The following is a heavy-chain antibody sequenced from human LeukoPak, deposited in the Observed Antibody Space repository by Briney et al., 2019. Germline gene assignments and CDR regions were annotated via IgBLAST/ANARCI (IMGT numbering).Heavy chain of an antibody. D-gene: IGHD6-13*01. Sequence: PSETLSLTCTVSGGSISSSSYYWGWIRQPPGKGLEWIGSIYYSGSTYYNPSLKSRVTISVDTSKNQFSLKLSSVTAADTAVYYCARSGYSRDHDAFDIWGQGTMVTVSS. CDR2: IYYSGST. CDR1: GGSISSSSYY. CDR3: ARSGYSRDHDAFDI. J-gene: IGHJ3*02. V-gene: IGHV4-39*01.